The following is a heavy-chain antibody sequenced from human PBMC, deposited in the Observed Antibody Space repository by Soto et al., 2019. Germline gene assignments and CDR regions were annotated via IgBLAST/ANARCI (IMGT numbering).Heavy chain of an antibody. CDR1: LYTFTRYT. Sequence: ASVQVSCQDSLYTFTRYTMNWVRQAPGQRLEWMGWINPDNGNTKSSQKFQDRVIITRDTSASTAYMDLSSLRSEDTAVYYCARGIATGQLDYWGQGTLVTVSS. CDR2: INPDNGNT. J-gene: IGHJ4*02. D-gene: IGHD2-2*01. V-gene: IGHV1-3*01. CDR3: ARGIATGQLDY.